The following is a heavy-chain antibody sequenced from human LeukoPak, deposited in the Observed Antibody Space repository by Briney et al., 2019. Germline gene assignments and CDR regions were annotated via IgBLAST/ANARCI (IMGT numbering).Heavy chain of an antibody. Sequence: SETLSLTCTVSGYSISSGYYWGWIRQPPGKGLEWIGSIFHSGSTYYNPSLKSRVTISVDTSKNQFSLKLSSVTAADTAVYYCTRSLYGDYPVYFDHWGQGTLVTVSS. CDR2: IFHSGST. D-gene: IGHD4-17*01. J-gene: IGHJ4*02. CDR3: TRSLYGDYPVYFDH. V-gene: IGHV4-38-2*02. CDR1: GYSISSGYY.